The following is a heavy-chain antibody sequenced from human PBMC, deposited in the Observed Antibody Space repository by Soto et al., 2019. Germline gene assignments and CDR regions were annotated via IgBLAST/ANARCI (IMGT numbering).Heavy chain of an antibody. Sequence: SETLSLTCTVYGGSFSGYYWSWIRQPPGKGLEWIGEINHSGSTNYNPSLKSRVTISVDTSKNQFSLKLSSVTAADTAVYYCARGAPYYDFWSGLVLYGMDVWGQGTTVTVSS. CDR3: ARGAPYYDFWSGLVLYGMDV. J-gene: IGHJ6*02. D-gene: IGHD3-3*01. CDR1: GGSFSGYY. V-gene: IGHV4-34*01. CDR2: INHSGST.